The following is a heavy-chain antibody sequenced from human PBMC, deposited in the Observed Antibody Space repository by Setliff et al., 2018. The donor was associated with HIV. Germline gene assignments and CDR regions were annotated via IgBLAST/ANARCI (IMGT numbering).Heavy chain of an antibody. D-gene: IGHD1-26*01. Sequence: SETLSLTCDVSGVSINSGDYSWNWIRQPAGKGLEWIGRIYTSGSTNYNPSLKSRVTISVDTSKNQFSLKLRSVTAADTAVYYCARAIVGAPGDAFDIWGQGTMVTVSS. V-gene: IGHV4-61*02. CDR1: GVSINSGDYS. J-gene: IGHJ3*02. CDR3: ARAIVGAPGDAFDI. CDR2: IYTSGST.